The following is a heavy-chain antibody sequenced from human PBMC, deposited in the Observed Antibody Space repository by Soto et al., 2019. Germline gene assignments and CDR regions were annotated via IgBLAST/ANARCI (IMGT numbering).Heavy chain of an antibody. CDR1: GYTFTGYY. J-gene: IGHJ6*02. V-gene: IGHV1-2*02. CDR2: INPNSGGT. CDR3: ARGQGNYYYYGMDV. D-gene: IGHD3-10*01. Sequence: ASVKVSCKASGYTFTGYYMHWVRQAPGQGLEWMGWINPNSGGTNYAQKFQGRVTMTRDTSISTAYMELSRLRSDDTAAYYCARGQGNYYYYGMDVWGQGTTVTVSS.